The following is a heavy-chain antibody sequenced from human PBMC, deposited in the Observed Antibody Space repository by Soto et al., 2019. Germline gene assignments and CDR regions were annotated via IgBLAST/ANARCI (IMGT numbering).Heavy chain of an antibody. J-gene: IGHJ4*02. Sequence: QVQLQESGPGLVKPSQTLSLTCTVSGGSISSGNYYWSWIRQPPGKGLEWIGYIYYSGSTYYNPSLKRRVIISVDTSKNQFSLKLSSVTAADTAVYYCARTLVGAPPFDYWGQGTLVTVSS. CDR3: ARTLVGAPPFDY. CDR2: IYYSGST. V-gene: IGHV4-30-4*01. CDR1: GGSISSGNYY. D-gene: IGHD1-26*01.